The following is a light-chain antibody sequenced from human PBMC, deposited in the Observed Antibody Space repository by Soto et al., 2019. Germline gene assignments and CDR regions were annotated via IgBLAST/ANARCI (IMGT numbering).Light chain of an antibody. Sequence: DIQMTQSPSSLSASVGDRVTIACQASQDISNYLNWYQQRPGKAPKLLIYAASNLETGVPSRFSGSGSGTDFTFTISSLQPEDFATYYCQQYDNLPRTFGQGTRLEI. J-gene: IGKJ5*01. V-gene: IGKV1-33*01. CDR3: QQYDNLPRT. CDR2: AAS. CDR1: QDISNY.